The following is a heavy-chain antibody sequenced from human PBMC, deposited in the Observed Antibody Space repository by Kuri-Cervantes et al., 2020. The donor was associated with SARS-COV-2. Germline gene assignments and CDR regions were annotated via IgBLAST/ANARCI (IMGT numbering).Heavy chain of an antibody. J-gene: IGHJ6*02. D-gene: IGHD2-2*01. CDR3: AREYCSSTSCYAGDYYYGMDV. Sequence: SVKVSCKASGYTFTGYYMHWVRQAPGQGLEWMGGIIPIFGTANYAQKFQGRVTITADESTSTAYMELSSLRSEDTAVYYCAREYCSSTSCYAGDYYYGMDVWGQGTTVTVSS. CDR2: IIPIFGTA. CDR1: GYTFTGYY. V-gene: IGHV1-69*13.